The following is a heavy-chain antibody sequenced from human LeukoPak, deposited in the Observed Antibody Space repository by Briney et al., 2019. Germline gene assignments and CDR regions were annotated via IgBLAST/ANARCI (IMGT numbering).Heavy chain of an antibody. V-gene: IGHV3-23*01. Sequence: QAGGSLRLSCAASGFTFSSYAMSWVRQAPGKGLEWVSAISGSGGSTYYADSVKGRFTISRDNSKNTLYLQMNSLRAGDTAVYYCAKTDGQLAEVFDYWGQGTLVTVSS. CDR3: AKTDGQLAEVFDY. J-gene: IGHJ4*02. CDR1: GFTFSSYA. D-gene: IGHD6-13*01. CDR2: ISGSGGST.